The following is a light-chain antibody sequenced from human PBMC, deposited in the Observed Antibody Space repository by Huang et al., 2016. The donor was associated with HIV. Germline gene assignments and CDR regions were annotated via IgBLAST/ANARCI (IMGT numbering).Light chain of an antibody. CDR1: ESISSR. J-gene: IGKJ1*01. CDR2: KTS. Sequence: DIQMTQSPSTLSASVGDRVTITCRTSESISSRLAWYQQKPGNAPNLLIYKTSSLESGVPSRFRGSGSGTEFTLTINSLQPDDFATYYCQQYNSYSRTFGQGTKVEIK. V-gene: IGKV1-5*03. CDR3: QQYNSYSRT.